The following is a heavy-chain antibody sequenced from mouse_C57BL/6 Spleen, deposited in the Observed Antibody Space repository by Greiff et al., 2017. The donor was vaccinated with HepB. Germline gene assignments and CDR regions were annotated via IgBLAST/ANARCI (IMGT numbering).Heavy chain of an antibody. V-gene: IGHV1-82*01. CDR2: IYPGDGDT. CDR3: ARLGTYGSSAFDY. D-gene: IGHD1-1*01. CDR1: GYAFSSSW. J-gene: IGHJ2*01. Sequence: QVQLQQSGPELVKPGASVKISCKASGYAFSSSWMNWVKQRPGKGLEWIGRIYPGDGDTNYNGKFKGKATLTADKSSSTAYMQLSSLTSEDSAVYFCARLGTYGSSAFDYWAKAPLSQSPQ.